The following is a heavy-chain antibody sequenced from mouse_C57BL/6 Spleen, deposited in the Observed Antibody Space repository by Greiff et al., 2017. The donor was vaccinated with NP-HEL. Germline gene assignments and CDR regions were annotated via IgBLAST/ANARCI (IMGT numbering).Heavy chain of an antibody. J-gene: IGHJ3*01. Sequence: VQLQQSGAELVKPGASVKISCKASGYAFSSYWMNWVKQRPGKGLEWIGQIYPGDGDTNYNGKFKGKATLTADKSSSTAYMQLSSLTSEDSAVYFCARHYYDYAWLAYWGQGTLVTVSA. CDR2: IYPGDGDT. D-gene: IGHD2-4*01. CDR1: GYAFSSYW. CDR3: ARHYYDYAWLAY. V-gene: IGHV1-80*01.